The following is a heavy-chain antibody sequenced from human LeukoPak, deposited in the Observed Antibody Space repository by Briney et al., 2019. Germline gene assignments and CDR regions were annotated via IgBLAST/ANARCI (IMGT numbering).Heavy chain of an antibody. V-gene: IGHV3-21*01. CDR2: ISSSSSYI. CDR1: GFTFSSYS. CDR3: ARDRYGDRDQDY. D-gene: IGHD4-17*01. J-gene: IGHJ4*02. Sequence: GGSLRLSCAASGFTFSSYSMTWVRQAPGKGLEWVSSISSSSSYIYYADSVKGRFTISRDNAKNSLYLQMNSLRAEDTAVYYCARDRYGDRDQDYWGQGTLVTVSS.